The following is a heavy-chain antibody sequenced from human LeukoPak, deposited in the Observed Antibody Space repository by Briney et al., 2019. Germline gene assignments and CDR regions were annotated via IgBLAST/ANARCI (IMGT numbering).Heavy chain of an antibody. CDR2: ISAYNGNT. CDR3: ARGTFWSGYYYGMDV. V-gene: IGHV1-18*01. J-gene: IGHJ6*02. CDR1: GYTFTSYG. D-gene: IGHD3-3*01. Sequence: RASVKVSCQASGYTFTSYGISWVRQAPGQGLEWMGWISAYNGNTNYAQKLQGRVTMTTDTSTSAAYMELRSLRSDDTAVYYCARGTFWSGYYYGMDVWGQGTTVTVSS.